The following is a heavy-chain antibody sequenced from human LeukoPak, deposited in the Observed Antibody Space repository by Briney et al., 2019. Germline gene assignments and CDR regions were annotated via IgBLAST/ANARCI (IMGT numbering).Heavy chain of an antibody. D-gene: IGHD6-13*01. CDR1: GYTFTSYG. CDR3: ARDGSPAAAGKIDY. Sequence: ASVKVSCKASGYTFTSYGISWVRQAPGQGLEWMGWINPNSGGTNYAQKFQGWVTMTRDTSISTAYMELSRLRSDDTAVYYCARDGSPAAAGKIDYWGQGTLVTVSS. V-gene: IGHV1-2*04. CDR2: INPNSGGT. J-gene: IGHJ4*02.